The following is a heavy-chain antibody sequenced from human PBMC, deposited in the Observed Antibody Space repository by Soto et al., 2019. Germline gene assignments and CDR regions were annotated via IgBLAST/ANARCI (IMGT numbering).Heavy chain of an antibody. Sequence: GGSLRLSCAASGFTFSSYAMSWVRQAPGKGLEWVSAISGSGGGTYYADSVKGRFTISRDNSKNTLYLQMNSLRAEDTAVYYCAKAVKGYCSSTSCSDVWGQGTTVTVSS. J-gene: IGHJ6*02. CDR1: GFTFSSYA. CDR3: AKAVKGYCSSTSCSDV. D-gene: IGHD2-2*01. CDR2: ISGSGGGT. V-gene: IGHV3-23*01.